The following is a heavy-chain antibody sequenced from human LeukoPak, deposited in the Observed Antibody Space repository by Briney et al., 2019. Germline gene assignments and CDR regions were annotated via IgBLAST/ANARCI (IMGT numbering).Heavy chain of an antibody. J-gene: IGHJ5*02. CDR3: ARGPNMAYCGGDCRWFDP. Sequence: SVTVSCKASGGTFSNYAINWVRQAPGQGLEWMGGIIPIFNTANYAQKFQGRVTITTDESTSTAYMELSSLRSEDTAVYYCARGPNMAYCGGDCRWFDPWGQGTLVTVSS. CDR1: GGTFSNYA. D-gene: IGHD2-21*02. V-gene: IGHV1-69*05. CDR2: IIPIFNTA.